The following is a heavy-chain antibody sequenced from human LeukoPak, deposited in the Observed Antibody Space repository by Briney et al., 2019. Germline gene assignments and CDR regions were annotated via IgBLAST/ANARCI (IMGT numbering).Heavy chain of an antibody. D-gene: IGHD3-22*01. CDR2: IYTSGST. V-gene: IGHV4-61*02. J-gene: IGHJ3*02. CDR1: GGSISSGSYY. CDR3: AREYYYDSSGYSDASDI. Sequence: SETLSLTCTVSGGSISSGSYYWSWIRQPAGKGLEWIGRIYTSGSTNYNPSLKSRVTISVDTSKNQFSLKLSSVTAADTAVYYCAREYYYDSSGYSDASDIWGQGTMVTVSS.